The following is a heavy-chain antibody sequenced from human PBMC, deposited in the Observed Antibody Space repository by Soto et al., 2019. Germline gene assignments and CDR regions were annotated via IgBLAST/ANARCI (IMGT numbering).Heavy chain of an antibody. D-gene: IGHD3-3*01. V-gene: IGHV3-23*01. CDR2: ISGSGGST. Sequence: EVQLLESGGGLVQPGGSLRLSCAASGFTFSSYAMSWVRQAPGKGLEWVSAISGSGGSTYYADSVKGRFTISRDNSKNTLYLQMNSLRAEDTGVYYCAKDGGKTYYDFWSGYFHYYYYGMDVWGQGTTVTVSS. CDR3: AKDGGKTYYDFWSGYFHYYYYGMDV. CDR1: GFTFSSYA. J-gene: IGHJ6*02.